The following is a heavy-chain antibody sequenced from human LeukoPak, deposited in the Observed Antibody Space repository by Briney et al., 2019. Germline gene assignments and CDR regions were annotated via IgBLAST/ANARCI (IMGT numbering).Heavy chain of an antibody. D-gene: IGHD6-6*01. CDR2: ISTGGSTI. J-gene: IGHJ5*02. CDR3: ARDVGTSSNWYDP. Sequence: GGSLRLSCAASGLTFSDYYMSWIRQAPGKGLEWVSYISTGGSTIYYADSVRGRFTISRDNTKNSLFLQMNSLRVEDTAIYYCARDVGTSSNWYDPWGQGTLVTVSS. V-gene: IGHV3-11*04. CDR1: GLTFSDYY.